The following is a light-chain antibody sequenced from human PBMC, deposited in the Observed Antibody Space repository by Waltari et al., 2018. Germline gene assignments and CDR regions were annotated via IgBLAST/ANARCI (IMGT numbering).Light chain of an antibody. CDR3: QLSKA. CDR1: QGISSY. Sequence: ALRMTQSPSSLSASTGDRVTITSRASQGISSYLAWYQQKPGKAPKLLISSVSTLENGVPSRFRGSGSGTHFTLTISNLQPEDFAIYYCQLSKAFGQGTKVEMK. J-gene: IGKJ1*01. CDR2: SVS. V-gene: IGKV1-8*01.